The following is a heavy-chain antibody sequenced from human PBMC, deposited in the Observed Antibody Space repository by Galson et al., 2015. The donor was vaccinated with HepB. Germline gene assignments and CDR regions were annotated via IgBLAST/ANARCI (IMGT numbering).Heavy chain of an antibody. CDR3: ARAHGCSGGSCERDY. J-gene: IGHJ4*02. CDR1: GYTFTGYY. Sequence: SVKVSCKASGYTFTGYYMHWVRQAPGQGLEWMGWINPNSGGTNYAQKFQGWVTMTRDTSISTAYMELSRLRSDDTAVYYCARAHGCSGGSCERDYWGQGTLVTVSS. D-gene: IGHD2-15*01. V-gene: IGHV1-2*04. CDR2: INPNSGGT.